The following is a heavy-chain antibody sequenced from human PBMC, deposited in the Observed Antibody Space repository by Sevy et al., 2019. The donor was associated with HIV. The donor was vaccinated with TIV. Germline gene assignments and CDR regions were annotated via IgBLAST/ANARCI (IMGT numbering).Heavy chain of an antibody. CDR3: AKEDTHRRRDF. V-gene: IGHV3-23*01. CDR2: IGTGGSTT. CDR1: AVPFSNYA. J-gene: IGHJ4*02. Sequence: GGSLRLSCAASAVPFSNYAMSWVRQAPGKGLEWVSTIGTGGSTTNYAGSVRGRFTISRDNSRNTLYLQMNTLRVEDTAVYYWAKEDTHRRRDFWGQGTLVTVSS.